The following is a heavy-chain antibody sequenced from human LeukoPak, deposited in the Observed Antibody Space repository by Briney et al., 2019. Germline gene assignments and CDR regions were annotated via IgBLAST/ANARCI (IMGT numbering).Heavy chain of an antibody. Sequence: SQTLSLTCAISGDSVSSNSAAWNWIRQSPSRGLEWLGRTYYRSKWYNDYAVSVKSRITINPDTSKNQFSLHLNSVTPEDTAVYYCARDRDYVQSYYYYGMDVWGQGTTVTVSS. CDR2: TYYRSKWYN. J-gene: IGHJ6*02. V-gene: IGHV6-1*01. CDR1: GDSVSSNSAA. CDR3: ARDRDYVQSYYYYGMDV. D-gene: IGHD4-17*01.